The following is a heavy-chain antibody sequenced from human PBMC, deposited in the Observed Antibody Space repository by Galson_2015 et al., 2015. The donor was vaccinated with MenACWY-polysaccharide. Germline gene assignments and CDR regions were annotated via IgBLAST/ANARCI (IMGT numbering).Heavy chain of an antibody. CDR2: IRSSGSPI. CDR1: GFTFGSYR. V-gene: IGHV3-48*01. Sequence: SLRLSCAASGFTFGSYRMNWVRQVPGKGLEWVAYIRSSGSPIYYADSVRGRFTISRDIAKSSLYLQMNSLRADDTATYYCTRDPHALDFWGQGTLVTVSS. D-gene: IGHD2-2*01. CDR3: TRDPHALDF. J-gene: IGHJ4*02.